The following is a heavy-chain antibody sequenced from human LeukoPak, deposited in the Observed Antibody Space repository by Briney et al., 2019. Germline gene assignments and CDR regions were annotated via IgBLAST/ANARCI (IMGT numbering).Heavy chain of an antibody. CDR1: GFTVSSNY. CDR2: IYSGGST. V-gene: IGHV3-66*01. D-gene: IGHD1-26*01. J-gene: IGHJ4*02. CDR3: ARALAGATNF. Sequence: GGSLRLSCAASGFTVSSNYMSWVRQAPGKGLEWVSVIYSGGSTYYADYVKGRFTISRDNSKNTLYLQMNSLRAEDTAVYYCARALAGATNFWGQGTLVTVSS.